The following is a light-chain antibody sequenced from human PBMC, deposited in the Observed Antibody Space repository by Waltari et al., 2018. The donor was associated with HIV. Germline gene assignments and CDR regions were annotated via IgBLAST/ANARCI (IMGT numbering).Light chain of an antibody. CDR2: STN. Sequence: HTVVTQVPSFSVSPGGTVTLTCGLNSSSISPSSYPSWYQQTPGQSPRTLIYSTNTRSSGVPDRFSGSILGNKAALTITGAQADDESDYYCVLYMGSGIWVFGGGTKLTVL. CDR1: SSSISPSSY. V-gene: IGLV8-61*01. J-gene: IGLJ2*01. CDR3: VLYMGSGIWV.